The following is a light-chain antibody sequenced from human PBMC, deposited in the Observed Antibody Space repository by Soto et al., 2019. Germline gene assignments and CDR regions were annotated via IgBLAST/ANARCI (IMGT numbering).Light chain of an antibody. CDR2: GAS. V-gene: IGKV3-20*01. CDR3: QQYGSSPALFT. J-gene: IGKJ3*01. CDR1: QSLSSSY. Sequence: EIVLTQSPGTLSLSPGERATLSCRASQSLSSSYLAWYQQKPGQAPRLLIYGASSRATGIPDRFSGSGSGTEFTLTISRLEPEDFAVYYCQQYGSSPALFTFGPGTKVDI.